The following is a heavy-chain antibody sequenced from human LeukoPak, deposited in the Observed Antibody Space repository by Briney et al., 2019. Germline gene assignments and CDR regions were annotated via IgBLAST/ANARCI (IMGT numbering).Heavy chain of an antibody. D-gene: IGHD4-17*01. CDR2: IFHSGST. Sequence: SETLSLTCTVSGDSISGYYWSWVRQPPGKGLEWIGYIFHSGSTKYNPSLESRVTIPIDTSKNQSSLRLSSVTAADTAVYYCARLATYGDFSDWGQGTLVTVSS. V-gene: IGHV4-59*08. J-gene: IGHJ4*02. CDR1: GDSISGYY. CDR3: ARLATYGDFSD.